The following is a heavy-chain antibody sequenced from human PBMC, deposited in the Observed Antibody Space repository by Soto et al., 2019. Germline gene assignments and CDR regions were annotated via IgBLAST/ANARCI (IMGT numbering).Heavy chain of an antibody. CDR1: GYTFTSYA. D-gene: IGHD5-18*01. CDR2: INADNGNT. J-gene: IGHJ4*02. CDR3: ARGRSARPGYSYVGY. V-gene: IGHV1-3*01. Sequence: ASVKVSCKASGYTFTSYAMHWVRQAPGQRLEWMGWINADNGNTKYSQKFQGRVTITRDTSTSTAYMELSSLRSEDTAVYYCARGRSARPGYSYVGYWGQGTLVTVSS.